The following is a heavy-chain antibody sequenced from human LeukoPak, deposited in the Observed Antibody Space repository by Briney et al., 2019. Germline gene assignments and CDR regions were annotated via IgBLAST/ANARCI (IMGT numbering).Heavy chain of an antibody. D-gene: IGHD5-12*01. CDR2: IIPIFGTA. Sequence: GASVKVSCKASGGTFSSYAISWVRQAPGQGLEWMGRIIPIFGTANYAQKFQGRVTITTGESTSTAYMELSSLRSEDTAVYYCARSSDSGYDYGYFDYWGQGTLVTVSS. CDR3: ARSSDSGYDYGYFDY. V-gene: IGHV1-69*05. J-gene: IGHJ4*02. CDR1: GGTFSSYA.